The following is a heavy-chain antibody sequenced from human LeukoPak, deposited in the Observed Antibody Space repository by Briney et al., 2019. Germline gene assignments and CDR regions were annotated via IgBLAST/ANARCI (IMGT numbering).Heavy chain of an antibody. V-gene: IGHV3-11*04. J-gene: IGHJ3*02. CDR2: ISSSGSTI. D-gene: IGHD3-22*01. CDR3: AREATGGYYLDAFDI. Sequence: GGSLRLSCAASGFTISDYYMSWIRQAPGKGLEWVSYISSSGSTIYYADSVKGRFTISRDNAKNSLYLQMNSLRAEDTAVYYCAREATGGYYLDAFDIWGQGTMVTVSS. CDR1: GFTISDYY.